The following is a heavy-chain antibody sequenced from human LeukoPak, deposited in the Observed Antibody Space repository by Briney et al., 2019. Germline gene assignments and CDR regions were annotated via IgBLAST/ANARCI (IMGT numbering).Heavy chain of an antibody. CDR2: IRSKAYGGTT. D-gene: IGHD1-26*01. CDR1: GFTVGDYA. V-gene: IGHV3-49*04. Sequence: GGSLRLSCTASGFTVGDYAMSWVRQAPGKGLEWVGFIRSKAYGGTTEYAASVKGRFTISRDDSKSIAYLQMNSLKTEDRAVYYSTSGVGATTRWGQGTLVTVSS. J-gene: IGHJ4*02. CDR3: TSGVGATTR.